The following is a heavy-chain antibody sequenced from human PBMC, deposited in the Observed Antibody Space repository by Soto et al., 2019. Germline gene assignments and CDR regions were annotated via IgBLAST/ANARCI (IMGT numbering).Heavy chain of an antibody. CDR1: GYSFTSQY. D-gene: IGHD3-16*01. CDR2: INPNGGST. J-gene: IGHJ3*02. CDR3: GREQGPRPGGGGTEPLDI. Sequence: QVQLVQSGAEVKKPGASVKISCEASGYSFTSQYVHWVRQAPGQGLEWMGIINPNGGSTTYAQKFPGKVPKARGPAPGNGLMGVGRRQTGGTAALYWGREQGPRPGGGGTEPLDIWGQGTMVTVAS. V-gene: IGHV1-46*01.